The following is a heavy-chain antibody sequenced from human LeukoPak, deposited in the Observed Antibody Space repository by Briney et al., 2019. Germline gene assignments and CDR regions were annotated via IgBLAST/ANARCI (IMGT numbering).Heavy chain of an antibody. Sequence: GGSLRLSCAASGFTFSSYAMSWVRQAPGKGLEWVSGISGSGGSTYYADSVKGRFTISRDNSKNTLYLQVNSLRAEDTAVYHCAKETHESSGYFLDYWGQGTLVTVSS. CDR2: ISGSGGST. V-gene: IGHV3-23*01. CDR3: AKETHESSGYFLDY. D-gene: IGHD3-22*01. J-gene: IGHJ4*02. CDR1: GFTFSSYA.